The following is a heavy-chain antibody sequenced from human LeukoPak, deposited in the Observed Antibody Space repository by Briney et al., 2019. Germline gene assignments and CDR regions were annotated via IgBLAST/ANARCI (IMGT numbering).Heavy chain of an antibody. V-gene: IGHV3-21*05. CDR3: TRDSGSFDI. CDR2: IRTTAEGP. Sequence: PGRTLSLSRATSGFSFSVYPMNCVRDAPGKGLEWISNIRTTAEGPKYAYYTDSVKGRFTISRDNAKNSQYLQMNSLTAEDTAVYYCTRDSGSFDIWGQGTMVTVSS. J-gene: IGHJ3*02. CDR1: GFSFSVYP. D-gene: IGHD1-26*01.